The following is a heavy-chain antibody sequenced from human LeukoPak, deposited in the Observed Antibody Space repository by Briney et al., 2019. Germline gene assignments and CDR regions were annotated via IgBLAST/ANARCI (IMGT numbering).Heavy chain of an antibody. CDR1: GGSFSGYY. D-gene: IGHD3-22*01. V-gene: IGHV4-34*01. J-gene: IGHJ6*02. CDR2: INHSGST. CDR3: ARVRYYYDSSGYYELYYYYGMDV. Sequence: SETLSLTCAVYGGSFSGYYWSWIRQPPGKGLEWIGEINHSGSTNYNPSLKSRVTISVDTSKNQFSLKLSSVTAVDTAVYYCARVRYYYDSSGYYELYYYYGMDVWGQGTTVTVSS.